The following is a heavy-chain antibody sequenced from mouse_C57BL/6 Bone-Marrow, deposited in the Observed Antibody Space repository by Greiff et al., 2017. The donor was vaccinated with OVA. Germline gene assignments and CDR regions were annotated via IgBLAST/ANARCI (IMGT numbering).Heavy chain of an antibody. D-gene: IGHD4-1*01. CDR2: ISYDGSN. J-gene: IGHJ2*01. Sequence: DVKLQESGPGLVKPSQSLSLTCSVTGYSITSGYYWNWIRQFPGNKLEWMGYISYDGSNNYNPSLKNRISITRDTSKNQFFLKLNSVTTEDTATYYCARERGANWAYFDYWGQGTTLTVSS. CDR3: ARERGANWAYFDY. V-gene: IGHV3-6*01. CDR1: GYSITSGYY.